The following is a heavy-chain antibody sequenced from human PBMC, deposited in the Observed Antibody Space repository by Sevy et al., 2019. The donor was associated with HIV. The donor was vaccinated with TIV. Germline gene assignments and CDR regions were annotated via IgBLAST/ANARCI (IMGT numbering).Heavy chain of an antibody. CDR1: RFTFSSYG. CDR2: ISYDGSNK. CDR3: AKDPRSGYAAGGYFDY. D-gene: IGHD5-12*01. Sequence: GGSLRLSCAASRFTFSSYGMHWVRQAPGKGLEWVAVISYDGSNKYYADSVKGRFTISRDNSKNTLYLQMNSLRAEDTAVYYCAKDPRSGYAAGGYFDYWGQGTLVTVSS. V-gene: IGHV3-30*18. J-gene: IGHJ4*02.